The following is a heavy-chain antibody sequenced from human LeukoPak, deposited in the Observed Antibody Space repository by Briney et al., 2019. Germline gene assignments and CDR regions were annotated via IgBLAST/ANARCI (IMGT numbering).Heavy chain of an antibody. CDR1: GFTFSSYG. Sequence: PGGSLRLSCAASGFTFSSYGMNWVCQAPGKGLEWVSGISGSGIDTDYADSVKGRFTISRDNSKNTLYLQMNSLRVDDTAIYYCAFSRNGMSLSYFDYWGQGTLVTVSS. CDR2: ISGSGIDT. CDR3: AFSRNGMSLSYFDY. D-gene: IGHD1-1*01. V-gene: IGHV3-23*01. J-gene: IGHJ4*02.